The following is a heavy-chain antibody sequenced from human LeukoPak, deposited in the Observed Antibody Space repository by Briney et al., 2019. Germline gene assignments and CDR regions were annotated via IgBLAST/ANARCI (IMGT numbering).Heavy chain of an antibody. J-gene: IGHJ3*02. CDR3: ARDLERSDFDI. CDR2: VRGSGTDT. V-gene: IGHV3-23*01. CDR1: GFTFSTYA. D-gene: IGHD1-1*01. Sequence: GGSLRLSCAASGFTFSTYAMSWVRQAPGKGLEWVSAVRGSGTDTYYADSVKGQFTISRDNSKNTLYLQMNSLRAEDTAVYYCARDLERSDFDIWGQGTMVTVSS.